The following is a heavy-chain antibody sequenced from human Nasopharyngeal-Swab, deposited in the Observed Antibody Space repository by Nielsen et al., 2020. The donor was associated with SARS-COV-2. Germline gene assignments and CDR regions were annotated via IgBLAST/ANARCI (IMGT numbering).Heavy chain of an antibody. CDR2: IYHSGST. CDR3: ASHTFLILTENWFDP. J-gene: IGHJ5*02. Sequence: SETLSLTCAVSGGSISSSNWWSWVRQPPGKGLEWIGEIYHSGSTNYNPSLKSRVTISVDKSKNQFSLKLNSVTAADTAVYYCASHTFLILTENWFDPWGQGTLVTVSS. CDR1: GGSISSSNW. D-gene: IGHD3-9*01. V-gene: IGHV4-4*02.